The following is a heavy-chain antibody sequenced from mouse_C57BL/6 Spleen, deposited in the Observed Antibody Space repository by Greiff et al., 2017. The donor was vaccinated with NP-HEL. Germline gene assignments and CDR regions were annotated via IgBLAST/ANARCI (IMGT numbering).Heavy chain of an antibody. V-gene: IGHV1-80*01. D-gene: IGHD1-1*01. CDR2: IYPGDGDT. CDR3: ARVWGGSSSLSDYAMDY. J-gene: IGHJ4*01. Sequence: VQLQQSGAELVKPGASVKISCKASGYAFSSYWMNWVKQRPGKGLEWIGQIYPGDGDTNYNGKFKGKATLTADKSSSTAYMQLSSLTSEDSAVYFCARVWGGSSSLSDYAMDYWGQGTSVTVSS. CDR1: GYAFSSYW.